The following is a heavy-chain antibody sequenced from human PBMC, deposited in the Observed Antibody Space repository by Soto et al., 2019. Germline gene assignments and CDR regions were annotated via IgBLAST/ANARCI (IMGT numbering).Heavy chain of an antibody. D-gene: IGHD3-10*01. V-gene: IGHV1-46*01. CDR1: GYTFSSYY. CDR2: INPSGDST. CDR3: ARDWEFGF. J-gene: IGHJ4*02. Sequence: ASVNVSCKSSGYTFSSYYIHWVRQAPGQGLEWMGVINPSGDSTTYAQKFQGRVTMTKDTSTSTLYMELSSLRSADTAVYYCARDWEFGFWGQGTLVTVAS.